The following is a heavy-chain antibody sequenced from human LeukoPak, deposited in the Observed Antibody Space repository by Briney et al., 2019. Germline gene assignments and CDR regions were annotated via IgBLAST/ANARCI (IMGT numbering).Heavy chain of an antibody. J-gene: IGHJ4*02. CDR3: ARRAGGYSHPYDY. Sequence: PGGYLRLSCAVSGFTVSGNYMSWVRQAPGKGLEWVSLIYSGGTTYYADSVKGRFTISRDNSKNTLYLQMNSLRAEDTAVYYCARRAGGYSHPYDYWGQGILVTVSS. V-gene: IGHV3-53*01. D-gene: IGHD4-23*01. CDR2: IYSGGTT. CDR1: GFTVSGNY.